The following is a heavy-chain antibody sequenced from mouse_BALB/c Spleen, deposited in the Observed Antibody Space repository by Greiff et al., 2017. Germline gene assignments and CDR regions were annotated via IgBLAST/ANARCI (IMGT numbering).Heavy chain of an antibody. CDR1: GYSITSDYA. D-gene: IGHD1-1*01. CDR2: ISYSGST. J-gene: IGHJ2*01. Sequence: EVKLVESGPGLVKPSQSLSLTCTVTGYSITSDYAWNWIRQFPGNKLEWMGYISYSGSTSYNPSLKSRISITRDTSKNQFFLQLNSVTTEDTATYYCARSFITTVVGYYFDYWGQGTTLTVSS. V-gene: IGHV3-2*02. CDR3: ARSFITTVVGYYFDY.